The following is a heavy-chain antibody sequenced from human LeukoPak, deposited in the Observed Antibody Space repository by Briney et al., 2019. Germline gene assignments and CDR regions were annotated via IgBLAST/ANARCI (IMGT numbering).Heavy chain of an antibody. J-gene: IGHJ4*02. Sequence: GGSLRLSCAASGFTFSSYTMNWVRRAPGRGLEWVSCISSSITYMLYADSAKGRFTISRDNAKNSLYLQMNSLRAEDTAVYYCARDISDDYWGQGTLVTVSS. CDR3: ARDISDDY. D-gene: IGHD1-26*01. CDR2: ISSSITYM. V-gene: IGHV3-21*01. CDR1: GFTFSSYT.